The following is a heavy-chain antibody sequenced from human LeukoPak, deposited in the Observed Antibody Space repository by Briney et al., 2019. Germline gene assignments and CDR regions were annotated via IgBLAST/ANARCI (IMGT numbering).Heavy chain of an antibody. CDR1: GFTFDDYG. CDR3: ARGSQLLP. Sequence: GGSLRLSCAASGFTFDDYGMSWVRQAPGKGLEWVAVISYDGSNKYYADSVKGRFTISRDNSKNTLYLQMNSLRAEDTAVYYCARGSQLLPWGQGTLVTVSS. V-gene: IGHV3-30*03. J-gene: IGHJ5*02. CDR2: ISYDGSNK. D-gene: IGHD2-2*01.